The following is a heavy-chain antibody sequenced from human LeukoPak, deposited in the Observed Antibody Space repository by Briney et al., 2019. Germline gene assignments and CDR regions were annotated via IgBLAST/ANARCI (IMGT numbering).Heavy chain of an antibody. V-gene: IGHV3-74*01. Sequence: HSGGSLRLSCAASGFTFSSYWMQWVRQAPGKGLVWVSHINSDGSSTRYVDSVKGRFTISRDNAKNTLYLQMNSLRAEDTAVYYCARPSGYNYGYFDYWGQGTLVTVSS. CDR3: ARPSGYNYGYFDY. CDR1: GFTFSSYW. D-gene: IGHD5-18*01. CDR2: INSDGSST. J-gene: IGHJ4*02.